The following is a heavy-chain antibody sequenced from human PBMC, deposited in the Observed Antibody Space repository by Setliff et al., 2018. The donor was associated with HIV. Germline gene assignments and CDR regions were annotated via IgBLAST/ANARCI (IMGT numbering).Heavy chain of an antibody. CDR2: IYYSVNT. CDR1: GDSISSSLYY. Sequence: SETLSLTCTVPGDSISSSLYYWSWIRQPPGKGLEWNGSIYYSVNTYYNPSLKSRITISVDTSKNQFSLKLSSVTAADMAVYYCTRKKRYFCCGSCYYFYSWGLGTLVTVSS. V-gene: IGHV4-39*01. CDR3: TRKKRYFCCGSCYYFYS. J-gene: IGHJ4*02. D-gene: IGHD2-15*01.